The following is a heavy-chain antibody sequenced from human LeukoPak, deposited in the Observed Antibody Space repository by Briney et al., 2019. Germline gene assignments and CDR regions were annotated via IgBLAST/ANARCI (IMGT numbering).Heavy chain of an antibody. CDR1: GGSISSSNW. V-gene: IGHV4-4*02. D-gene: IGHD2-2*01. CDR3: ARVDCSSTSCPL. J-gene: IGHJ4*02. CDR2: IYHSGST. Sequence: SETLSLTCAVSGGSISSSNWWSWLRQPPGERLEWIGEIYHSGSTNYNPSLKSRVTISVDKSKNQFSLKLSSVTAADTAVYYCARVDCSSTSCPLWGQGTLVTVSS.